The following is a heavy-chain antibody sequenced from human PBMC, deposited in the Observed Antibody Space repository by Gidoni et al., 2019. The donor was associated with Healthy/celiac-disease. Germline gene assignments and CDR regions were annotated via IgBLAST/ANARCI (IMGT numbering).Heavy chain of an antibody. CDR3: AGIPCDP. V-gene: IGHV3-30-3*01. CDR1: GFTFSSYA. D-gene: IGHD2-2*02. J-gene: IGHJ5*02. CDR2: ISYDGSNK. Sequence: QVPLVVLGGGVVQPGRSLRLSCAASGFTFSSYAMDWVRQAPGKGLEWVAGISYDGSNKDYADSVKVRFTISRDNSKNTLYLQRNSLRAEDTAVYDCAGIPCDPWGQGTLVTVSS.